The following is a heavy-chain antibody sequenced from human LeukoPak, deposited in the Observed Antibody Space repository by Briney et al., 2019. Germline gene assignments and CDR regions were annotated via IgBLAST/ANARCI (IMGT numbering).Heavy chain of an antibody. J-gene: IGHJ6*02. CDR3: AREGFPPKISDFWSGLGPYYYYGMDV. CDR2: INPSGGST. V-gene: IGHV1-46*01. Sequence: ASVKVSCKASGYTVTSYYMHWVRQAPGQGLEWMGIINPSGGSTSYIQKFQGRVTMTRDTSTSTVYMELSSLRSEDTAVYYCAREGFPPKISDFWSGLGPYYYYGMDVWGQGTTVTVSS. D-gene: IGHD3-3*01. CDR1: GYTVTSYY.